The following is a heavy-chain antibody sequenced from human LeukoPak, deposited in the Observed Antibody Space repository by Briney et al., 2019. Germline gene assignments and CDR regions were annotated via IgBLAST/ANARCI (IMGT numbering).Heavy chain of an antibody. CDR1: GGSISSGGYY. CDR3: ARVTYDSSGYPFDY. J-gene: IGHJ4*02. CDR2: IYYSGST. Sequence: SQTLSLTCTVSGGSISSGGYYWSWIRQHPGKGLEWIGYIYYSGSTNYNPSLKSRVTISVDTSKNQFSLKLSSVTAADTAVYYCARVTYDSSGYPFDYWGQGTLVTVSS. D-gene: IGHD3-22*01. V-gene: IGHV4-31*03.